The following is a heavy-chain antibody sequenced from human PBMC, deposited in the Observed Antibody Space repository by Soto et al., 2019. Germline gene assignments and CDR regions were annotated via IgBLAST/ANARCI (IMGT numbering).Heavy chain of an antibody. CDR2: IFHDGTA. CDR3: ARLVYDTRLNYMYFDF. CDR1: GVSISSGSW. V-gene: IGHV4-4*02. D-gene: IGHD2-8*01. Sequence: PSETLSLTCAVSGVSISSGSWWTWFRETPQRGLEYIGEIFHDGTANYYPSFERRVAISVDTSKNQFSLKLTSVTAADTAIYFCARLVYDTRLNYMYFDFWGQGPLVTVSS. J-gene: IGHJ4*02.